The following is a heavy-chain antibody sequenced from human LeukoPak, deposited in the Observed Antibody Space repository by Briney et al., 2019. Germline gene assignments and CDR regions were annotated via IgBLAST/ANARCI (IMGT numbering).Heavy chain of an antibody. V-gene: IGHV4-38-2*01. CDR2: IYHSGST. CDR1: GYSISSGYY. CDR3: ARHLSIRSSFLG. J-gene: IGHJ4*02. D-gene: IGHD6-6*01. Sequence: SETLSLTCAVSGYSISSGYYWGWIRQPPGKGLEWIGSIYHSGSTYYYPSLKSRVTISVDTSKNQFSLKLSSVTAADTAVYYCARHLSIRSSFLGWGQGTLVTVSS.